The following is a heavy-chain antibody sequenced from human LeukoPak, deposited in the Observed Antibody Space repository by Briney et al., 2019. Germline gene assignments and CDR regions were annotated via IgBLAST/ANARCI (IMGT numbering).Heavy chain of an antibody. Sequence: PGGSLRLSCAASGFTFSSYGMYWVRQAPGKGLEGVAFTRYARSNKYYADSVKGRFTISRDNSKNTLYLQMNSLRAEDTAVYYCAKDGVGGYFDYWGQGTLVTVSS. CDR3: AKDGVGGYFDY. D-gene: IGHD3-10*01. V-gene: IGHV3-30*02. CDR1: GFTFSSYG. J-gene: IGHJ4*02. CDR2: TRYARSNK.